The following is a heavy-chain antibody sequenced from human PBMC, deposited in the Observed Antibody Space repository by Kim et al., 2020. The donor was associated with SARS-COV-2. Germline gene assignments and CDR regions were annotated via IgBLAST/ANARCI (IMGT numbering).Heavy chain of an antibody. V-gene: IGHV3-23*01. J-gene: IGHJ4*02. D-gene: IGHD1-1*01. CDR2: ILDNGPA. CDR1: GFTFSRHA. Sequence: GGSLRLSCAASGFTFSRHAMTWVRQAPGTGLEWLSAILDNGPAFYTDSVKGRFTNSRDNSQNTLSLQMSSLTAADTAVYFCVRETLERRFSFDCWGQGTPVTVSP. CDR3: VRETLERRFSFDC.